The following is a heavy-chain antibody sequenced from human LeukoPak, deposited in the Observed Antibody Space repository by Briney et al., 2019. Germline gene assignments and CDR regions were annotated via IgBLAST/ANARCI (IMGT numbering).Heavy chain of an antibody. V-gene: IGHV4-59*01. CDR3: ARTPPRWLQLNYFDY. J-gene: IGHJ4*02. Sequence: SSETLSLTCTVSGGSISSYYWSWIRQPPGKGLEWIGYIYYSGSTNYNPSLKSRVTISVDTSKNQFSLKLSSVTAADTAVYYCARTPPRWLQLNYFDYWGQGTLVTVSS. D-gene: IGHD5-24*01. CDR2: IYYSGST. CDR1: GGSISSYY.